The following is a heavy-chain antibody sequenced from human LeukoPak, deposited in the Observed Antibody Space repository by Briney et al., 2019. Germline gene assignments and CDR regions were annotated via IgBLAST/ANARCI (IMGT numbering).Heavy chain of an antibody. J-gene: IGHJ3*02. Sequence: GESLKISCKGSGYSFTSYWIGWVRQMPGKGLEWMGIIYPGDSDTRYSPSFQGQVTISADKSISTAYLQWSSLKASDTAMYYCARQYYGSGSYYVMNAFDIWGQGTMVTVSS. D-gene: IGHD3-10*01. CDR2: IYPGDSDT. CDR3: ARQYYGSGSYYVMNAFDI. V-gene: IGHV5-51*01. CDR1: GYSFTSYW.